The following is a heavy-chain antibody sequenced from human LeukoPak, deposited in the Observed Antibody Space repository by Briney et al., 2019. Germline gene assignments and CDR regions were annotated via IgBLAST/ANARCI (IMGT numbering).Heavy chain of an antibody. CDR2: ISGSGSTI. V-gene: IGHV3-48*03. CDR3: ARVRSGYSHENYFDY. J-gene: IGHJ4*02. D-gene: IGHD5-18*01. Sequence: PGGSLRLSCAASGFTFSNYEMNWVRQAPGKGLEWVSYISGSGSTIYYADSVKGRFTISRDNAKGSLYLQMNSLRAEDTAVYYCARVRSGYSHENYFDYWGQGTLVTVSS. CDR1: GFTFSNYE.